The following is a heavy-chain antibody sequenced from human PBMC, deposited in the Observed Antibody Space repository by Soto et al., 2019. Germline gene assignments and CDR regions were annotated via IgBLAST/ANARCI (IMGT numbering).Heavy chain of an antibody. V-gene: IGHV1-69*13. Sequence: SVKVSCKASGGTFSSYAISWVRQAPGQGLEWMGGIIPIFGTANYAQKFQGRVTITADESTSTAYMELSSLRSEDTAVYYCARDTGGYSYGPPAYFDYWGQGTLVTVSS. J-gene: IGHJ4*02. CDR3: ARDTGGYSYGPPAYFDY. CDR2: IIPIFGTA. CDR1: GGTFSSYA. D-gene: IGHD5-18*01.